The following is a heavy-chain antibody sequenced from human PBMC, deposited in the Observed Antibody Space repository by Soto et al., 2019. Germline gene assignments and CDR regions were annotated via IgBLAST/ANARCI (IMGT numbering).Heavy chain of an antibody. CDR1: GGSISSGDYY. CDR2: IYYSGST. J-gene: IGHJ4*02. D-gene: IGHD3-10*01. Sequence: QVQLQESGPGLVKPSQTLSLTCTVSGGSISSGDYYWSWIRQPPGKGLEWIGYIYYSGSTYYNPSLKSRVTISVDTSKNQFSLKLSSVTAADTAVYYCARDLVVRGVNPFDYFDYWGQGTLVTVSS. V-gene: IGHV4-30-4*01. CDR3: ARDLVVRGVNPFDYFDY.